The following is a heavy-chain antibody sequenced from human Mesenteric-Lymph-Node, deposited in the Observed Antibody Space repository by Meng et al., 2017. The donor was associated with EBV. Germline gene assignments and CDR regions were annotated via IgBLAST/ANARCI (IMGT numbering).Heavy chain of an antibody. CDR2: INTYTGKP. CDR3: ARGVGSYSDY. Sequence: VQRVQSGTEGKKPGASVTVSCKASGYTFTDYSVHWVRQGPGQGLEWMGWINTYTGKPTYAQGFTGRFVFSLDKSVSTAYLQISTLKAEDTAVYFCARGVGSYSDYWGQGTLVTVSS. D-gene: IGHD1-26*01. V-gene: IGHV7-4-1*02. CDR1: GYTFTDYS. J-gene: IGHJ4*02.